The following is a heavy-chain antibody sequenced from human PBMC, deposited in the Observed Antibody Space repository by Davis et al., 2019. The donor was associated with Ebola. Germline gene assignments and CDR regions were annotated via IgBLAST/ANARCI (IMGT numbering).Heavy chain of an antibody. Sequence: AASVKVSCKASGYTFTSYGISWVRQAPGQGLEWMGWISAYNGNTNYAQKLQGRVTMTRDTSTSTVYMELSSLRSEDTAVYYCARDQGTVTTSTFDPWGQGTLVTVSS. D-gene: IGHD4-11*01. J-gene: IGHJ5*02. CDR1: GYTFTSYG. V-gene: IGHV1-18*01. CDR2: ISAYNGNT. CDR3: ARDQGTVTTSTFDP.